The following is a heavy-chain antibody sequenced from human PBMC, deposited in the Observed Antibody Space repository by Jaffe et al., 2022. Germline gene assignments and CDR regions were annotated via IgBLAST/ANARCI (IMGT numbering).Heavy chain of an antibody. Sequence: QVQLQESGPGLAKPSETLSLTCTVSGGSVRSGNFYWAWIRQPPGRGLEWIGSMFYSGDTKYNSSLQSRVTMSVGTSQNQFSLKLNSVTAGDTAVYFCARQYYYPGIAMTGAFEPWGQGTLVLVSS. J-gene: IGHJ5*02. CDR3: ARQYYYPGIAMTGAFEP. CDR2: MFYSGDT. D-gene: IGHD6-19*01. CDR1: GGSVRSGNFY. V-gene: IGHV4-39*01.